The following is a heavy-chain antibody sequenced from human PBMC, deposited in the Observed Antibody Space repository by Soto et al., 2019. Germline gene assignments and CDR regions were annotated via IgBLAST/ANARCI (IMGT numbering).Heavy chain of an antibody. CDR3: ARDELRPVFSDILTGYYNY. D-gene: IGHD3-9*01. V-gene: IGHV3-21*01. J-gene: IGHJ4*02. CDR2: ISSSSSYI. CDR1: GFTFSSYS. Sequence: GGSLRLSCAASGFTFSSYSMNRVRQAPGKGLEWVSSISSSSSYIYYADSVKGRFTISRDNAKNSLYLQMNSLRAEDTAVYYCARDELRPVFSDILTGYYNYWGQGTLVTVSS.